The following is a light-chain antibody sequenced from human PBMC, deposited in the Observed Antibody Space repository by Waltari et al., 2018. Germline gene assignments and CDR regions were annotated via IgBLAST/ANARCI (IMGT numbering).Light chain of an antibody. Sequence: DIQMTQSPSSVSASVGDRVTITCRASQDVTKYIAWYQQKPGRAPKVLIFDVSTLQSGVPSRFSGSGSGTEFSLTLSSLQPEDFATYYCQQGDSLPPTFGQGTKVEI. V-gene: IGKV1-12*01. J-gene: IGKJ1*01. CDR3: QQGDSLPPT. CDR1: QDVTKY. CDR2: DVS.